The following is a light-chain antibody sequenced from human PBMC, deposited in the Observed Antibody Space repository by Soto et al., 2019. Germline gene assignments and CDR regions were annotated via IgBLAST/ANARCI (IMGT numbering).Light chain of an antibody. CDR3: HKYGPSPLP. CDR2: TAS. CDR1: QSVASSF. Sequence: EIVLTQSPGTLPLSPGARATLSCRASQSVASSFIAWFQQKPGQPPRLLIYTASSRAPGIPDRFTASGSGTDLTLPVSRLEPEDFAVYCCHKYGPSPLPFGGGTKVEI. V-gene: IGKV3-20*01. J-gene: IGKJ4*01.